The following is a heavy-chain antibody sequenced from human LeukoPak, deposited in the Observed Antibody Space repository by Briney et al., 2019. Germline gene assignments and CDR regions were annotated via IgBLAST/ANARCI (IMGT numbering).Heavy chain of an antibody. J-gene: IGHJ4*02. CDR1: GYTFTSYY. V-gene: IGHV1-46*03. CDR2: TNPSGGST. Sequence: ASVKVSCKASGYTFTSYYMHWVRQAPGQGLELMGFTNPSGGSTSYAQKFQGRVTMTRDTSTSTVYMELTSLRSEDTAMYYCTRNVDSGLDYWGQGTLVTVSS. D-gene: IGHD3-10*01. CDR3: TRNVDSGLDY.